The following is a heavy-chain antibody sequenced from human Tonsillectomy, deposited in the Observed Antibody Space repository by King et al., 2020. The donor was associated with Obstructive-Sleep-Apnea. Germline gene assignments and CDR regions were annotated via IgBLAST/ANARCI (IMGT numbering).Heavy chain of an antibody. CDR3: ASDIHQLGAD. D-gene: IGHD6-13*01. CDR2: IDSDGSAT. CDR1: GFTFSSFW. V-gene: IGHV3-74*01. J-gene: IGHJ4*02. Sequence: VQLVESGGGLVQPGGSLRLSCAASGFTFSSFWMHWVRQAPGKGLVWVSRIDSDGSATSYADSVKGRFTISRDNAKNTVYLQMNSLRDEDTAVYYCASDIHQLGADWGPGTLVTVSS.